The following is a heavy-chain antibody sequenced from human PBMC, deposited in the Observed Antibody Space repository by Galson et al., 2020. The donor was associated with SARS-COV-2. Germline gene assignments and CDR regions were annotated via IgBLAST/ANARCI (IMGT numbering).Heavy chain of an antibody. CDR2: IWPDDSDT. V-gene: IGHV5-51*01. D-gene: IGHD1-26*01. CDR3: VRQATYSGSYHLDY. J-gene: IGHJ4*02. Sequence: GESLKISCKGSGYKFTNYWIGWVRQVPGKGLEWMGIIWPDDSDTRYSPSFQGQVTISVDKSISTAYLQWRSLKASDTAMYYCVRQATYSGSYHLDYWGQGALVTVSS. CDR1: GYKFTNYW.